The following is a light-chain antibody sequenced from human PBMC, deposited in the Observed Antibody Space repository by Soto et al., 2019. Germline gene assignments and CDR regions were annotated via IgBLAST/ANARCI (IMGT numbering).Light chain of an antibody. CDR3: CSYAGSYSWV. Sequence: QSVLTQPRSVSGSPGQSVTISCSGTSSDVGGHNYVSWYQQHPGKAPKLMIYDVSKWPSGVPDRFSGSKSGNTASLTISGLQAEDETYYYCCSYAGSYSWVFGGGTKVTVL. CDR1: SSDVGGHNY. J-gene: IGLJ3*02. CDR2: DVS. V-gene: IGLV2-11*01.